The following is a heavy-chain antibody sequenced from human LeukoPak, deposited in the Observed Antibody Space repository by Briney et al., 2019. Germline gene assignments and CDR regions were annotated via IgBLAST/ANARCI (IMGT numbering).Heavy chain of an antibody. Sequence: GGSLRLSCAASGFTFISYSMNWVRQAPGKGLEWVSYISSSSSTIYYADSVKGRFTISRDNAKNSLYLQMNSLRAEDTAVYYCARSSRYYYDSSGYYYFDYWGQGTLVTVSS. D-gene: IGHD3-22*01. J-gene: IGHJ4*02. CDR3: ARSSRYYYDSSGYYYFDY. V-gene: IGHV3-48*01. CDR2: ISSSSSTI. CDR1: GFTFISYS.